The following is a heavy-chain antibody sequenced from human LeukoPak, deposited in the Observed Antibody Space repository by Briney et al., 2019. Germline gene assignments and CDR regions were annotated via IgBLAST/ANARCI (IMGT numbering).Heavy chain of an antibody. D-gene: IGHD5-12*01. V-gene: IGHV3-11*06. CDR1: GFTFSDYY. Sequence: GGSLRLSCAASGFTFSDYYMSWIRQAPGEGLEWVPYISSSSSYTNYADSVKGRFTISRDNAKNSLYLQMNSLRAEDTAVYYCARLGWATAPLDYWGQGTLVTVSS. J-gene: IGHJ4*02. CDR3: ARLGWATAPLDY. CDR2: ISSSSSYT.